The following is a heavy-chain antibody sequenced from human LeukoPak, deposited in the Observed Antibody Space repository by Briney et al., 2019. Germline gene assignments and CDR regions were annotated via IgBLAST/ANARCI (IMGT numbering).Heavy chain of an antibody. J-gene: IGHJ4*02. CDR3: ASEGYSSSSGYYFDY. D-gene: IGHD6-6*01. CDR2: INPNSGGT. Sequence: ASVKVSCKASGYTFTGYYMHWGRQAPGQGLEWMGWINPNSGGTNYAQKFQGRATMTRDTSISTAYMELSRLRSDDTAVYYCASEGYSSSSGYYFDYWGQGTLVTVSS. CDR1: GYTFTGYY. V-gene: IGHV1-2*02.